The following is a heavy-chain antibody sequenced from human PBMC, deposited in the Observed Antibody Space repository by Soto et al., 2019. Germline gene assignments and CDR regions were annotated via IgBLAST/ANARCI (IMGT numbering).Heavy chain of an antibody. J-gene: IGHJ4*02. CDR3: AKVFSPEGGNYFEY. Sequence: EVHLVESGGGLVQPGGSLRLSCAASGFTFSSYWMHWVRQAPGRGLVWVSAISNSFSDGNTHYADSVKGRFTISRDNDKNTVFLEMNSLRAEDTAVYYCAKVFSPEGGNYFEYWGQGTLVTVSS. CDR2: ISNSFSDGNT. V-gene: IGHV3-23*04. CDR1: GFTFSSYW.